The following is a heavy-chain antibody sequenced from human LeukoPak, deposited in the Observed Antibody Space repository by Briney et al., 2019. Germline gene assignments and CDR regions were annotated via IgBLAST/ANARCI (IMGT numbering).Heavy chain of an antibody. CDR1: GFTFSSHS. Sequence: PGGSLRLSCAASGFTFSSHSMSWVRQAPGQGLEWVPSIRGSGGTTYYADSVQGRSTISRDNSKNTLYLQMNSLRAEDTAIYYCASDLPGRTWFDTWGQGTLVTVSS. D-gene: IGHD3/OR15-3a*01. CDR2: IRGSGGTT. CDR3: ASDLPGRTWFDT. J-gene: IGHJ5*02. V-gene: IGHV3-23*01.